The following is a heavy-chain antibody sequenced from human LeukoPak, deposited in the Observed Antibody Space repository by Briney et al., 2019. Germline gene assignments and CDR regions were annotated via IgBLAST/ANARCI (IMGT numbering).Heavy chain of an antibody. CDR2: INPNSGDP. D-gene: IGHD5-24*01. J-gene: IGHJ4*02. Sequence: VASVKVSCKASGYTFTGYYMHWVRQAPGQGLEWMGWINPNSGDPNYALNFEGRVTMARDTSISTAYMELSSLRSDDKAVYYCARGGDGNRRDFDYWGQGTLVTVSS. CDR1: GYTFTGYY. CDR3: ARGGDGNRRDFDY. V-gene: IGHV1-2*02.